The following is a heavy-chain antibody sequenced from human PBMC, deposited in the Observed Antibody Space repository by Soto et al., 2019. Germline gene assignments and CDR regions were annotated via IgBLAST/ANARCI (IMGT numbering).Heavy chain of an antibody. CDR3: AKGGGMERIAVAAPPPGWYFDL. CDR2: ISGSGGST. J-gene: IGHJ2*01. Sequence: GGSLRLSCAASGFTFSSYAMSWVRQAPGKGLEWVSAISGSGGSTYYADSVKGRFTISRDNSKNTLYLQMNSLRAEDTAVYYCAKGGGMERIAVAAPPPGWYFDLWGRGTLVTVSS. CDR1: GFTFSSYA. V-gene: IGHV3-23*01. D-gene: IGHD6-19*01.